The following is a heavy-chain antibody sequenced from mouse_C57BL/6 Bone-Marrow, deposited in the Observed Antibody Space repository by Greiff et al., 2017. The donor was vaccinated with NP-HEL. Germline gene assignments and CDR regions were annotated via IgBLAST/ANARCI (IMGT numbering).Heavy chain of an antibody. J-gene: IGHJ3*01. CDR3: ARHSLLRFLFAY. D-gene: IGHD1-2*01. V-gene: IGHV5-6*01. Sequence: EVQLQESGGDLVKPGGSLKLSCAASGFTFSSYGMSWVRQTPDKRLEWVATISSGGSYTYYPDSVKGRFTISRDNAKNTLYLQMSSLKSEDTAMYYCARHSLLRFLFAYWGQGTLVTVSA. CDR1: GFTFSSYG. CDR2: ISSGGSYT.